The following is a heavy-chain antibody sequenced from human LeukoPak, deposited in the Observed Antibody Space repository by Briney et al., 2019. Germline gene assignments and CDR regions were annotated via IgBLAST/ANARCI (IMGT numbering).Heavy chain of an antibody. Sequence: GGSLRLSCAASGFTFSSYSMNWVRQAPGKGLEWVSSISSSSSYIYYADSVKGRFTISRDNAKNSLYLQMNSLRAEDTAVYYCARDARFYSSSSLFDYWGQGTLVTVSS. J-gene: IGHJ4*02. CDR1: GFTFSSYS. V-gene: IGHV3-21*01. CDR2: ISSSSSYI. CDR3: ARDARFYSSSSLFDY. D-gene: IGHD6-6*01.